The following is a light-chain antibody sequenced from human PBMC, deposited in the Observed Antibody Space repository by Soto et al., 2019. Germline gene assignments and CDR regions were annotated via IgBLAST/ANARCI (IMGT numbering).Light chain of an antibody. V-gene: IGKV3-20*01. CDR1: QTINNNY. CDR3: QQSYSTPPIT. J-gene: IGKJ5*01. CDR2: GAS. Sequence: IILTQSPGTLSLSPGERVTLSCKASQTINNNYVAWYQQRPGRAPRLLVYGASARATGIPDRFRGSGAGTDFTLTISSLQPEDFATYYCQQSYSTPPITFGQGTRLEIK.